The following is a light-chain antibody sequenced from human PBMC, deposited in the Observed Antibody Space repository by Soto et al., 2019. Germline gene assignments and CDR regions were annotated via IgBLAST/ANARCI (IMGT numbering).Light chain of an antibody. CDR1: ASLVYSDGNIY. J-gene: IGKJ1*01. V-gene: IGKV2-30*01. CDR3: MQGTHWPT. Sequence: DAVMNQYPWSLPFTLGQPASISCRSSASLVYSDGNIYLSCINQRPGQSPRSLIYKVSNRESGVQDRFIVIGSGTEFTLRLRTVEAEEVGVDYCMQGTHWPTCGQGPKVDIK. CDR2: KVS.